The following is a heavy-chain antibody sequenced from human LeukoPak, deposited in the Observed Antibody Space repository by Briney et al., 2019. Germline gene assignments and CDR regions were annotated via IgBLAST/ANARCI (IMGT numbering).Heavy chain of an antibody. CDR3: ARGSSSNLRYCSSTICYTWFDP. CDR2: INPNSGGT. Sequence: WASVKVSCKASGYTFTGYYMHWVRQAPGQGLEWMGRINPNSGGTNYAQKFQGRVTMTRDTSISTAYMELSRLRSDDTAVYYCARGSSSNLRYCSSTICYTWFDPWGQGTLVTVSS. J-gene: IGHJ5*02. V-gene: IGHV1-2*06. D-gene: IGHD2-2*02. CDR1: GYTFTGYY.